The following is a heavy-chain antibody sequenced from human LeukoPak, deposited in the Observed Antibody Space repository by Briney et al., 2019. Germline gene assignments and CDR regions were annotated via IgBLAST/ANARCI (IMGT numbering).Heavy chain of an antibody. J-gene: IGHJ5*02. CDR1: GYTFTSYG. CDR3: ARDSDVVVRGLNWFDP. V-gene: IGHV1-18*01. Sequence: GASVKVPCKASGYTFTSYGISWVRQAPGQGLEWMGWISAYNGNTNYAQKLQGRVTMTTDTSTSTAYMELRSLRSDDTAVYYCARDSDVVVRGLNWFDPWGQGTLVTVSS. CDR2: ISAYNGNT. D-gene: IGHD3-10*01.